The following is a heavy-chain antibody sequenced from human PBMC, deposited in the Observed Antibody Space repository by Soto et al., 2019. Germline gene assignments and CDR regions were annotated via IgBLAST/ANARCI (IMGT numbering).Heavy chain of an antibody. CDR3: ASPAMGQQLRNPPYYYYGMDV. J-gene: IGHJ6*02. V-gene: IGHV4-34*01. D-gene: IGHD6-13*01. CDR2: INHSGST. CDR1: GGSFSGYY. Sequence: SETLSLTCAVYGGSFSGYYWSWIRQPPGKGLEWIGEINHSGSTNYNPSLKSRVTISVDTSKNQFSLKLSSVTAADTAVYSCASPAMGQQLRNPPYYYYGMDVWGQGTTVTVSS.